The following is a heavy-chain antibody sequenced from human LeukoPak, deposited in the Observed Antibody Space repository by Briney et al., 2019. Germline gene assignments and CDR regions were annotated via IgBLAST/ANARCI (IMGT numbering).Heavy chain of an antibody. CDR3: AKDGVRRGYNDY. J-gene: IGHJ4*02. D-gene: IGHD5-12*01. Sequence: GGSLRLSCAASGFTFSNYAMNWVRQAPGKGLEWVSVISGSGGSTYYADSVKGRFTISRDNSKNTLYLQMNSLRAEDTAVYYCAKDGVRRGYNDYWGQGTLVTVSS. CDR1: GFTFSNYA. V-gene: IGHV3-23*01. CDR2: ISGSGGST.